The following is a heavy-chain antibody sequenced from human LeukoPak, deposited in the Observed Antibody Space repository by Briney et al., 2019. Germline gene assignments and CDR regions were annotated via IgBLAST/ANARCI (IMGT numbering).Heavy chain of an antibody. J-gene: IGHJ4*02. CDR1: GFTFRSYE. D-gene: IGHD6-6*01. Sequence: GGYLRLSCAASGFTFRSYEMNWVRQAPGKGLEWVSYISSGGSTIYYADSVKGRFTISRDNTKNSPYLQMNSLRVEDTAVYYCARGGGLAARPLDYWGQGTLVTVSS. CDR2: ISSGGSTI. CDR3: ARGGGLAARPLDY. V-gene: IGHV3-48*03.